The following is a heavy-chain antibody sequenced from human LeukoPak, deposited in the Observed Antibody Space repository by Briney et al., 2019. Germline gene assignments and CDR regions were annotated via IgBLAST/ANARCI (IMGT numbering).Heavy chain of an antibody. CDR1: GGSITSYY. J-gene: IGHJ6*03. V-gene: IGHV4-59*01. CDR2: IYYSGST. CDR3: ARITMKVYYNMDV. D-gene: IGHD3-22*01. Sequence: PSETLSLTCTVPGGSITSYYWSWIRQPPGKGLEWIGYIYYSGSTNYNPSPKSRVTISVDTSKNQFSLKLSSVPAADTAVYYCARITMKVYYNMDVWGKGTTVTISS.